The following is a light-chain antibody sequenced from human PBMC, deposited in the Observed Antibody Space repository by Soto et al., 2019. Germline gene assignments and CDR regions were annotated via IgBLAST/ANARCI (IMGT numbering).Light chain of an antibody. J-gene: IGKJ5*01. V-gene: IGKV3-20*01. CDR2: GAS. CDR3: QHNGSSLSIT. Sequence: ESVLTQSPGSLSLSPGERATLSCRASQSVSSNYLAWYQHKPGQAPRLLIYGASSRATSIPDRFSGSGSGTDFTLNISRLEPEDLAVYYCQHNGSSLSITFGQGTRLEIK. CDR1: QSVSSNY.